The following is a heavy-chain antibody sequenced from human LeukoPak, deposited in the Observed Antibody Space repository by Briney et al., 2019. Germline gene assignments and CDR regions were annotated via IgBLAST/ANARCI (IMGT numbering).Heavy chain of an antibody. D-gene: IGHD6-13*01. Sequence: ASVTVSRKVSVYTLTELSMHWVRQAPGKALEWGGGFDPEDGETIYAQKFQGRVTMTEDTSTDTAYMELSSLRSEDTAVYYCATPEGQQLLGLGYWGQGTLVTVSS. V-gene: IGHV1-24*01. CDR2: FDPEDGET. CDR3: ATPEGQQLLGLGY. J-gene: IGHJ4*02. CDR1: VYTLTELS.